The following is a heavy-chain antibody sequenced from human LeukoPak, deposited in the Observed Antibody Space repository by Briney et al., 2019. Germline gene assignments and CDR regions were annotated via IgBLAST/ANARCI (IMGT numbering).Heavy chain of an antibody. D-gene: IGHD3-10*01. CDR3: AREANYYGSGSYFEGTFDY. J-gene: IGHJ4*02. Sequence: SETLSLTCTVSGGSISSYYWSWIRQPAGKGLEWIGRIYTSGSTNYNPSLKSRVTISIDTSKNEFSLRLTSVTAADTAVYYCAREANYYGSGSYFEGTFDYWGQGSLVTVSS. V-gene: IGHV4-4*07. CDR2: IYTSGST. CDR1: GGSISSYY.